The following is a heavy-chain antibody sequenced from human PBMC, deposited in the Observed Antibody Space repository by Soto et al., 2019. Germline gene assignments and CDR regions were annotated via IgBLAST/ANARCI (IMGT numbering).Heavy chain of an antibody. Sequence: QVQLVESGGGVVQPGRSLRLSCAASGFTFSSYGMHWVRQAPGKGLEWVAVISYDGSNKYYADSVKGRFTTSRDNSKNTLYLQMNSLRAEDTAVYYCAKVGGGDVEMATMPDYWGQGTLVTVSS. CDR2: ISYDGSNK. CDR3: AKVGGGDVEMATMPDY. J-gene: IGHJ4*02. V-gene: IGHV3-30*18. D-gene: IGHD2-21*02. CDR1: GFTFSSYG.